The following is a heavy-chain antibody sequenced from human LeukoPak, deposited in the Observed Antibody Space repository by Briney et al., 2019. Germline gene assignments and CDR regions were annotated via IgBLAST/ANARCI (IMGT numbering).Heavy chain of an antibody. CDR3: ARESGGAVAGTWGY. V-gene: IGHV4-59*12. CDR1: GGSISSYY. D-gene: IGHD6-19*01. CDR2: IYYSGST. Sequence: PSETLSLTCTVSGGSISSYYWSWIRQPPGKGLEWIGYIYYSGSTNYNPSLKSRVTISVDKSKNQFSLKLSSVTAAGTAVYYCARESGGAVAGTWGYWGQGTLVTVSS. J-gene: IGHJ4*02.